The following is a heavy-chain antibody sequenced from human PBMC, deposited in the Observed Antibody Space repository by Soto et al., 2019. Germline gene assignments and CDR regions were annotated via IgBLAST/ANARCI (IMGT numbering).Heavy chain of an antibody. CDR1: GYAFTTYG. CDR3: ARGRYGDY. CDR2: ISAHNCNT. D-gene: IGHD1-1*01. J-gene: IGHJ4*02. V-gene: IGHV1-18*01. Sequence: QVHLVQSGAEVKKPGASVKVSCKGSGYAFTTYGITWVRQAPGQGLEWMGWISAHNCNTKYAQKLQGRVTVTRDTSTSTAYMELRSLRSDDTAVYYCARGRYGDYWGQGALVTVSS.